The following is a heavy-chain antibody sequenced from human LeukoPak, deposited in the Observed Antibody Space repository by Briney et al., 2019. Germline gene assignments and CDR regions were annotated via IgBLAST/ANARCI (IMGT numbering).Heavy chain of an antibody. CDR2: INHSGST. CDR1: GGSFSGYY. CDR3: AGSNYYDSSGYYHTYYFGH. J-gene: IGHJ4*02. V-gene: IGHV4-34*01. Sequence: PSETLSLTCAVYGGSFSGYYWSWIRQPPGKGLEWIGEINHSGSTNYNPSLKSRVTISVDTSKNQFSLKLSSVTAADTAVYYCAGSNYYDSSGYYHTYYFGHWGQGTLVTVSS. D-gene: IGHD3-22*01.